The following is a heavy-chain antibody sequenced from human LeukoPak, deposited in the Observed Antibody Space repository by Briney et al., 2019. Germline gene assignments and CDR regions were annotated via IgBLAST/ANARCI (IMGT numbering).Heavy chain of an antibody. J-gene: IGHJ5*02. D-gene: IGHD3-10*01. CDR1: GFSFSTSW. V-gene: IGHV3-74*01. CDR3: SRDLPRTSGP. Sequence: GGSLRLSCAASGFSFSTSWMHWARQTPGKGLAWVSHINSDGRRVNYADAVMGRFTISRDNANNMLYPQMNSLRPEDTAIYYCSRDLPRTSGPWGQGTLVTVSS. CDR2: INSDGRRV.